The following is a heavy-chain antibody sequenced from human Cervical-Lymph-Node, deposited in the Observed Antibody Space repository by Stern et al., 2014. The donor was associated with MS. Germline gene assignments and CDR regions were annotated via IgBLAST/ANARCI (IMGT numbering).Heavy chain of an antibody. Sequence: QVPLVESGSEVKKPGASVKVSCKASEYTHNNYLIHWVRQAPGQRPDWTGVIKPSGATNYAQKVQDRVTMTTDASTSTFYMELSRLRSEDTAVYYCAVRYCSGGRCYSVPDVWGQGTTVIVSS. V-gene: IGHV1-46*02. D-gene: IGHD2-15*01. J-gene: IGHJ6*02. CDR2: IKPSGAT. CDR3: AVRYCSGGRCYSVPDV. CDR1: EYTHNNYL.